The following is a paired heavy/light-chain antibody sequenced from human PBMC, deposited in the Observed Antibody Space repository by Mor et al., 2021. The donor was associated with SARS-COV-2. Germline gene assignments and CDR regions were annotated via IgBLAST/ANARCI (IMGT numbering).Light chain of an antibody. CDR3: QQYNSYSPDT. CDR2: KAS. J-gene: IGKJ2*01. CDR1: QSISSW. V-gene: IGKV1-5*03. Sequence: DIQMTQSPSTLSASVGDRVTITCRASQSISSWLAWYQQKPGKAPKLLIYKASSLESGVPSRFSGSGSGTEFTLTISSLQPDDFATYYCQQYNSYSPDTFGQGTKLEIK.
Heavy chain of an antibody. V-gene: IGHV3-9*01. D-gene: IGHD6-19*01. CDR3: AKDRLDAAVAGPYYFDY. CDR2: ISWNSGSI. CDR1: GFTFDDYA. Sequence: EVQLVESGGGLVQPGRSLRLSCAASGFTFDDYAMHWVRQAPGKGLEWVSGISWNSGSIGYADSVKGRFTISRDNAKNSLYLQMNSLRAEDTALYYCAKDRLDAAVAGPYYFDYWGQGTLVTVSS. J-gene: IGHJ4*02.